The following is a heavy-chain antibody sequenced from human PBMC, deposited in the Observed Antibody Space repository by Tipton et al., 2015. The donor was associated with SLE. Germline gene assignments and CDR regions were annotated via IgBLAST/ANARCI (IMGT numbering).Heavy chain of an antibody. J-gene: IGHJ1*01. D-gene: IGHD2-2*01. V-gene: IGHV1-18*01. CDR2: ISAYNGNT. CDR3: ACLVTCCSTSSPIGSCQP. Sequence: QLVQSGAEVKKPGASVKVSCKASGYTFTSYGISWVRQAPGQGLERMGWISAYNGNTNYAQMLHGRVTMTTDTSTSTAHMELRSCICDGTAVYSWACLVTCCSTSSPIGSCQPWGQGSLVSVSS. CDR1: GYTFTSYG.